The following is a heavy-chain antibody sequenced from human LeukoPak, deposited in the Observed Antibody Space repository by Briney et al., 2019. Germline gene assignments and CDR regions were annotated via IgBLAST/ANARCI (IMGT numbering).Heavy chain of an antibody. CDR1: GFTFSDYY. D-gene: IGHD2-2*01. CDR3: ARGYCSSTSCYVLDAFDI. Sequence: PGGSLRLSCAASGFTFSDYYMSWIRQAPGKGLEWVSYISSSGSTIYYADSVKGRFTISRDNAKNSLYLQMNSLRAEDTAVYYCARGYCSSTSCYVLDAFDIWGQGTMVTVAS. CDR2: ISSSGSTI. V-gene: IGHV3-11*04. J-gene: IGHJ3*02.